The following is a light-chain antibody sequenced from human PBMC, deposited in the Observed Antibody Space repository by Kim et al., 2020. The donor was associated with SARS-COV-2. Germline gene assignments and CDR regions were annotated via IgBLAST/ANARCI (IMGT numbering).Light chain of an antibody. CDR3: QQSYRTPPWT. CDR2: SAT. V-gene: IGKV1-39*01. Sequence: DIQMTQSPSSLSASVGDRVTITCRASQSISTYLNWYQQRPGKAPKLLIYSATHLQSVAPTRFSGSGSGTDFTLTINSLQPEDFATYYCQQSYRTPPWTFGQGTKVEIK. CDR1: QSISTY. J-gene: IGKJ1*01.